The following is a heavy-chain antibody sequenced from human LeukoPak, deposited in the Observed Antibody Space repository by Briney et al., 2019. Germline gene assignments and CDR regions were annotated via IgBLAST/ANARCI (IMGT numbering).Heavy chain of an antibody. D-gene: IGHD6-13*01. CDR2: ISWDGGSTYYAD. V-gene: IGHV3-43D*03. J-gene: IGHJ4*02. CDR1: GFTFDDYA. CDR3: AKSSRPGIAADGWFYFDY. Sequence: GGSLRLSCAASGFTFDDYAMHWVRQAPGKGLEWVSLISWDGGSTYYADYYADSVKGRFTISRDNSKNSLYLQMNSLRAEDTAFYYCAKSSRPGIAADGWFYFDYWGQGTLVTVSS.